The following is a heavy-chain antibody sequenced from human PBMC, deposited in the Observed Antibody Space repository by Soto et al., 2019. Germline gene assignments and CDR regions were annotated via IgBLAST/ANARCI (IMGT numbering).Heavy chain of an antibody. CDR1: GGSISSSNW. CDR2: IYHSGNT. D-gene: IGHD3-10*01. Sequence: QVQLQESGPGLVKPSGTLSLTCAVSGGSISSSNWWSWVRQPPGKGLEWIGEIYHSGNTNYNPSLKSRVTMAVDKSGNQFSLKLSSVTAADTAVYYCARRWGEGRVDYWGQGTLVTVSS. CDR3: ARRWGEGRVDY. J-gene: IGHJ4*02. V-gene: IGHV4-4*02.